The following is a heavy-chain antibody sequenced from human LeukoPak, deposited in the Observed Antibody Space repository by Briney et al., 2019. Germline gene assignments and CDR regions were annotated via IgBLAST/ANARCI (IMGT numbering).Heavy chain of an antibody. CDR3: AKDPYGTRYFDY. Sequence: GGSLRLSCAASGFTFSSHALSWVRQAPGKGLEWVSSPSGSGYNTYYADSVKGRFTISRDNSKNTVYLQMNSLRAEDTAVYYCAKDPYGTRYFDYWGQGTLVTVPS. CDR1: GFTFSSHA. D-gene: IGHD2-2*01. J-gene: IGHJ4*02. CDR2: PSGSGYNT. V-gene: IGHV3-23*01.